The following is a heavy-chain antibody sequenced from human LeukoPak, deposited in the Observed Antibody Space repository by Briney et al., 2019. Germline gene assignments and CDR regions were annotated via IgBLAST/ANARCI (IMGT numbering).Heavy chain of an antibody. CDR3: AKGYYYGSGSYYNGLFDY. D-gene: IGHD3-10*01. J-gene: IGHJ4*02. CDR2: ISGSGGST. CDR1: GFTFSSYA. V-gene: IGHV3-23*01. Sequence: GGSLRLPCAASGFTFSSYAMSWVRQAPGKGLEWVSAISGSGGSTYYADSVKGRFTISRDNSKNTLYLQMNSLRAEDTAVYYCAKGYYYGSGSYYNGLFDYWGQGTLVTVSS.